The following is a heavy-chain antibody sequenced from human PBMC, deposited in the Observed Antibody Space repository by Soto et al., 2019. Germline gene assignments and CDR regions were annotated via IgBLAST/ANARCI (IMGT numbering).Heavy chain of an antibody. CDR1: GYTFTGDY. CDR2: INPNNGAT. D-gene: IGHD1-26*01. V-gene: IGHV1-2*02. J-gene: IGHJ4*02. Sequence: QVQLVQSGAEVKKSGASVMVSCKASGYTFTGDYIHWVRHTPGQGLEWMGWINPNNGATNYVQKFQGRVTITRDTSISTAYMELRRLTSDDTAVYYCARDLPIVGTTTWDYWGQGTLVTVSS. CDR3: ARDLPIVGTTTWDY.